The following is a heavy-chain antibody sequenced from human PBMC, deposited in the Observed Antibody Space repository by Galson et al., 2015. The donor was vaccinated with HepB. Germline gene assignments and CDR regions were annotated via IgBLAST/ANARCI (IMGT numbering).Heavy chain of an antibody. Sequence: RLSCAASGITFNKAWMSWVRQAPGKGLEWVGRIKSKNDGGTTDYAAPVKGRFAISRDDSKNTLFLQMNSLKTEDTAVYYCTTEHYGDPKAWGQGTLVTVSS. CDR1: GITFNKAW. D-gene: IGHD4/OR15-4a*01. V-gene: IGHV3-15*01. CDR3: TTEHYGDPKA. J-gene: IGHJ4*02. CDR2: IKSKNDGGTT.